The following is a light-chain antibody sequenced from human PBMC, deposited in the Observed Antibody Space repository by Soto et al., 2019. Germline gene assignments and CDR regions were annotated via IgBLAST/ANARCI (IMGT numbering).Light chain of an antibody. CDR1: SSNIGAGYD. CDR3: QYYDSSLSGSV. Sequence: QSVLTQPPSVSGAPGQRVTISCTGSSSNIGAGYDVHWYQQLPGTAPKLLIYGNSNRPSGVPDRFSGSKSGTSASLAITGLQAEDGADYYCQYYDSSLSGSVFGGGTKLTVL. J-gene: IGLJ3*02. CDR2: GNS. V-gene: IGLV1-40*01.